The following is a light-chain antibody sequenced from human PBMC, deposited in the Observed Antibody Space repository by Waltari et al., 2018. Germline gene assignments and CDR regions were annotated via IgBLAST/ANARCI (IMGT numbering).Light chain of an antibody. CDR1: DIASKR. Sequence: SYVLTQPPSVSVAPGMTARITCEGTDIASKRFHWYQQRPGQAPVLVMYYNSDRPSGIPERFSGSNSGNTATLTITRVEAGDEADYYCQVWHTGTNHVVFGGGTKLTDL. J-gene: IGLJ2*01. CDR2: YNS. CDR3: QVWHTGTNHVV. V-gene: IGLV3-21*04.